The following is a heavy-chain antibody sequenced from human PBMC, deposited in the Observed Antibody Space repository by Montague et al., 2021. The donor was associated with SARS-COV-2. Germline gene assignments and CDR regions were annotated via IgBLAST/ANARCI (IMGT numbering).Heavy chain of an antibody. CDR1: GGSVNSGNYY. Sequence: TLSLTCTVSGGSVNSGNYYWSWIRQPAGKRLEWMGRISTSGNTNYNPSLKSRLSILVDTSKNQFSLNLRSVTAADTAVYYCARDTEVEIRTYSYYKMDVWGLGTTVTFSS. D-gene: IGHD2-21*01. CDR2: ISTSGNT. V-gene: IGHV4-61*02. CDR3: ARDTEVEIRTYSYYKMDV. J-gene: IGHJ6*02.